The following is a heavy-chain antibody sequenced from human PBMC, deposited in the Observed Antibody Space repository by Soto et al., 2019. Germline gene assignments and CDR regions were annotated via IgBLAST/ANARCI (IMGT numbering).Heavy chain of an antibody. CDR1: GFTFSSYW. D-gene: IGHD2-2*01. CDR2: INSDGSST. CDR3: ARDVVYCSSTSCSGGFDP. J-gene: IGHJ5*02. Sequence: GSLRLSFAASGFTFSSYWMHWVRQAPGKGLVWVSRINSDGSSTSYADSVKGRFTISRDNAKNTLYLQMNSLRAEDTDVYYCARDVVYCSSTSCSGGFDPWGQGT. V-gene: IGHV3-74*01.